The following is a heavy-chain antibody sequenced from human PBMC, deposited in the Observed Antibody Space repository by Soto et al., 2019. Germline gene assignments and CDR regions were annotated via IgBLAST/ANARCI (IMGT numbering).Heavy chain of an antibody. Sequence: AKLVESGGGLVQPGGSLRLSCAASGFTFSNYWMHWVRQVPGQGPVWVSRLNRDGSRTDYADSVRGRFTIFRDNARNTLYLQMNSLRAEDTAMYYCARDLGGAGSYWGQGTLVTVSS. CDR3: ARDLGGAGSY. CDR1: GFTFSNYW. J-gene: IGHJ4*02. V-gene: IGHV3-74*01. CDR2: LNRDGSRT. D-gene: IGHD1-26*01.